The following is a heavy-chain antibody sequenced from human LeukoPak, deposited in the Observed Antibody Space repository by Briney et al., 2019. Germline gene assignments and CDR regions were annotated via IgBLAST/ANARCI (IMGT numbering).Heavy chain of an antibody. J-gene: IGHJ4*02. CDR3: ARDNAAAAGTRFGY. D-gene: IGHD6-13*01. CDR2: ISSSSSYI. V-gene: IGHV3-21*01. Sequence: GGSLRLSCAASGFTFSSYSMNWVRQAPGKGLEWVSSISSSSSYIYYADSVKGRFTISRDNAKNSLYLQMNSLRAEDTAVYYCARDNAAAAGTRFGYWGQGTLVTVSS. CDR1: GFTFSSYS.